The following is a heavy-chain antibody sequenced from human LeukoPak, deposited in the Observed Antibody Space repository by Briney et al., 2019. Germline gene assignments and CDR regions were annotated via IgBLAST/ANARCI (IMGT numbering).Heavy chain of an antibody. CDR1: GGSISSNSYY. CDR2: IYHSGST. D-gene: IGHD2-2*01. Sequence: SETLSLTCTVSGGSISSNSYYWGWIRQPPGKGLEWIGSIYHSGSTYYNPSLKSRVTISVDTSKNQFSLKLSSVTAADTAVYYCARQGYCSSTSCYDFYYYYYMDVWGKGTTVTISS. CDR3: ARQGYCSSTSCYDFYYYYYMDV. V-gene: IGHV4-39*01. J-gene: IGHJ6*03.